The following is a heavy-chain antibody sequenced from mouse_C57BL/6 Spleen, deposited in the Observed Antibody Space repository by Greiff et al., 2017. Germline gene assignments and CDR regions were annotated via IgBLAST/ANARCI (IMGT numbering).Heavy chain of an antibody. V-gene: IGHV5-6*01. CDR1: GFTFSSYG. D-gene: IGHD1-1*01. Sequence: EVQGVESGGDLVKPGGSLKLSCAASGFTFSSYGMSWVRQTPDKRLEWVATISSGGSYTYYPDSVKGRFTISRDNAKNTLYLQMSSLKSEDTAMYYCASITHYFDYWGQGTTLTVSS. J-gene: IGHJ2*01. CDR3: ASITHYFDY. CDR2: ISSGGSYT.